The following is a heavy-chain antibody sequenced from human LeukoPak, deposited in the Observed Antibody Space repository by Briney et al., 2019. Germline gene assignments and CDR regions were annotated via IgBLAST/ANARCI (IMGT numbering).Heavy chain of an antibody. CDR2: LRGDGET. Sequence: GGSLRLSCAASGFTFRNYAMSWVRQAPAGGLEWVSSLRGDGETFYADSVKGRFTLSRDDSTNTVYLQLNNLRVEDTAVYYCAKASWVSSADALLWGQGTLVTVSS. D-gene: IGHD2-2*01. J-gene: IGHJ4*02. CDR1: GFTFRNYA. CDR3: AKASWVSSADALL. V-gene: IGHV3-23*01.